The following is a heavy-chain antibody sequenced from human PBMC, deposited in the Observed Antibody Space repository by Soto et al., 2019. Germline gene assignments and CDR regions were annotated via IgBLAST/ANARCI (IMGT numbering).Heavy chain of an antibody. CDR1: GGTFATYA. Sequence: ASVKVSCKASGGTFATYAITWVRQAPGQGLEWMGGMIPKFGTANYAQTFQGRVTITADESTSTAFMELSSLKSEDTAVYYCASSYGSSWYGDYWGQGTLVTVSS. D-gene: IGHD6-13*01. CDR2: MIPKFGTA. J-gene: IGHJ4*01. V-gene: IGHV1-69*13. CDR3: ASSYGSSWYGDY.